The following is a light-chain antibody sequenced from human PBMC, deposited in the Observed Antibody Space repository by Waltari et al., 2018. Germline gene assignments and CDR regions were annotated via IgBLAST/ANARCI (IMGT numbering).Light chain of an antibody. CDR1: STDLASYNL. CDR3: GSDTGSSTSYG. Sequence: QSALSQPASVSGSPGPSLTITCTGASTDLASYNLVAWYQHHPNRAPKLIIYEATKRPSVISLRFSGAKSGATASQRISGLQADDEADYYCGSDTGSSTSYGCGGGTKVTVL. V-gene: IGLV2-23*01. CDR2: EAT. J-gene: IGLJ1*01.